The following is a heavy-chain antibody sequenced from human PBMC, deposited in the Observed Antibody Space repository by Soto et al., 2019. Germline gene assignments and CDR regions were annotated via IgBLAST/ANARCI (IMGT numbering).Heavy chain of an antibody. J-gene: IGHJ6*01. D-gene: IGHD6-6*01. CDR1: GLTFSSYG. V-gene: IGHV3-30*18. CDR2: ISYDGSNK. CDR3: ANLGEDGRIAAPPHYYYGMDI. Sequence: QVQLVESGGGVVQPGRSLRLSCAASGLTFSSYGMHWVRQAPGKGLEWVAVISYDGSNKYYAVSVKGRFTISRDNSKNSLHLQENGLRAGDTAVYYCANLGEDGRIAAPPHYYYGMDIWGEGPTVTVAS.